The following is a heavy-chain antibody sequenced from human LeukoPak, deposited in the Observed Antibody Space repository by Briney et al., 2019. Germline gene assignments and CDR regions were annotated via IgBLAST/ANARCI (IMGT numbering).Heavy chain of an antibody. CDR3: AKDTGYYYDSAGYYFDY. V-gene: IGHV3-23*01. CDR2: GGST. Sequence: GGSTYYADSVKGRFTISRDNSKNTLYLQMNSLRAEGTAIYYCAKDTGYYYDSAGYYFDYWGQGILVTVSS. J-gene: IGHJ4*02. D-gene: IGHD3-22*01.